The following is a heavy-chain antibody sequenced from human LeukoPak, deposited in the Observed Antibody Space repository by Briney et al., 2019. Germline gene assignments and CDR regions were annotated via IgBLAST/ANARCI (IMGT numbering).Heavy chain of an antibody. CDR3: ARANFDTLTGWGHFDS. J-gene: IGHJ4*02. V-gene: IGHV4-4*02. CDR1: GGSISDTNY. CDR2: IFHTGRT. D-gene: IGHD3-9*01. Sequence: NPSETLSLTCVVSGGSISDTNYWSWVRQSPGKGLEWIGEIFHTGRTNSNPSLKSRATLSVDKSKNQFSLKMNSVTAADTAMYYCARANFDTLTGWGHFDSWGQGTLVTVSS.